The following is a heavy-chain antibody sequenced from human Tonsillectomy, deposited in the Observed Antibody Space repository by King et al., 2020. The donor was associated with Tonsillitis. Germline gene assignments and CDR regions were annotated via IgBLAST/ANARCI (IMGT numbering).Heavy chain of an antibody. CDR2: IYPGDSDT. Sequence: VQLVQSGAEVKKPGESLKISCKGSGYTFTSYWIGWVRQMPGKGLEWMGIIYPGDSDTRYSPSFQGHVIISADKSIATAYLQWISLKSSDTAMYYCARLQYTNIWGRDCFDPWGQGTLVTVSS. V-gene: IGHV5-51*01. CDR1: GYTFTSYW. D-gene: IGHD3-16*01. CDR3: ARLQYTNIWGRDCFDP. J-gene: IGHJ5*02.